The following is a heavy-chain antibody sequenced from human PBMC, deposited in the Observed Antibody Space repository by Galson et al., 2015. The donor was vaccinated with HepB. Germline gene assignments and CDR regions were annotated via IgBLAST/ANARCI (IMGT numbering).Heavy chain of an antibody. Sequence: SLRLSCAASGFTFSSYWMSWVRQAPGKGLEWVANIKQDGSEKYYVDSVKGRFTISRDNAKNSLYPQMNSLRAEDTAVYYCARDSREVLWFGELLTAAFDIWGQGTMVTVSS. CDR3: ARDSREVLWFGELLTAAFDI. CDR1: GFTFSSYW. V-gene: IGHV3-7*03. J-gene: IGHJ3*02. D-gene: IGHD3-10*01. CDR2: IKQDGSEK.